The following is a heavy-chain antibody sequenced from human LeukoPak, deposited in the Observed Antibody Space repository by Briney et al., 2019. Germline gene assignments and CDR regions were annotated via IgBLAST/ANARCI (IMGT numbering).Heavy chain of an antibody. D-gene: IGHD5-12*01. J-gene: IGHJ4*02. CDR3: TTGGYGGQFDY. CDR1: GFAFSNAW. V-gene: IGHV3-15*01. Sequence: GGSLRLSCAASGFAFSNAWMSWIRQAPGKGLEWVGRIKSKTDGGTTDYAAPVKGRFTISRDDSKNTLYLQMNSLKTEDTAVYYCTTGGYGGQFDYWGQGTLVTVSS. CDR2: IKSKTDGGTT.